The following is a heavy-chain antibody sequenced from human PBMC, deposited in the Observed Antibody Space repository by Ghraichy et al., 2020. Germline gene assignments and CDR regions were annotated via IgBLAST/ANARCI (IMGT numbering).Heavy chain of an antibody. V-gene: IGHV3-21*01. Sequence: GESLNISCAASGFTFSSYSMNWVRQAPGKGLEWVSSISSSSSYIYYADSVKGRFTISRDNAKNSLYLQMNSLRAEDTAVYYCARDLVDCSSTSCYEGKHYCYYGMDVCGNGTTVTVAS. J-gene: IGHJ6*04. CDR1: GFTFSSYS. D-gene: IGHD2-2*01. CDR3: ARDLVDCSSTSCYEGKHYCYYGMDV. CDR2: ISSSSSYI.